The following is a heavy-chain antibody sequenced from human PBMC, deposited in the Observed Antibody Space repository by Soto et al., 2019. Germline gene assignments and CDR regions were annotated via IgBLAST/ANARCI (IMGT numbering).Heavy chain of an antibody. CDR3: ATELSIAARLSSGMDV. CDR2: IIPIFGTA. V-gene: IGHV1-69*01. Sequence: QVQLVQSGAEVKKPGSSVKVSCKASGGTFSSYAISWVRQAPGQGLEWMGGIIPIFGTANYAHKFQGRVTITADESTSTAYMELSSLRSEDTAVYYCATELSIAARLSSGMDVWGQGTTVTVSS. D-gene: IGHD6-6*01. J-gene: IGHJ6*02. CDR1: GGTFSSYA.